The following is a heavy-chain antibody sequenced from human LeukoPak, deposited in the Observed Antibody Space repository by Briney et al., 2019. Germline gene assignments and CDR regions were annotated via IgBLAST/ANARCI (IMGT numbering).Heavy chain of an antibody. Sequence: ASLKLSCKASGYTFTGYYMHWVRQAPGQGLEWMGCINPNSGGTNYAQKFQGRVSMTRDTSISTAYMELSRLRSDDTAVYYCARENELGTPDYWGQGTLVTVSS. CDR3: ARENELGTPDY. D-gene: IGHD7-27*01. CDR1: GYTFTGYY. V-gene: IGHV1-2*02. J-gene: IGHJ4*02. CDR2: INPNSGGT.